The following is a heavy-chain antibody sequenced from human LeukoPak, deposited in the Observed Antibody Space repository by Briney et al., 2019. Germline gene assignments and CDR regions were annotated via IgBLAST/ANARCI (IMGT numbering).Heavy chain of an antibody. CDR3: ARGAPRMRYSGSYGY. Sequence: SETLSLTCAVYGGSFSGYYWSWIRQPPGKGREWIGEINHSGSTNYNPSLKSRVTISVDTSKNQFSLKLSSVTAADTAVYYCARGAPRMRYSGSYGYWGQGTLVTVSS. CDR1: GGSFSGYY. J-gene: IGHJ4*02. D-gene: IGHD1-26*01. V-gene: IGHV4-34*01. CDR2: INHSGST.